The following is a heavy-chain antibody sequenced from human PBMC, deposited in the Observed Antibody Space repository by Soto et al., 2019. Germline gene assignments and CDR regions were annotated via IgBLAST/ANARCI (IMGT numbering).Heavy chain of an antibody. CDR2: IYYSGST. D-gene: IGHD3-22*01. V-gene: IGHV4-31*03. CDR3: ARGRITMIVDAFDI. J-gene: IGHJ3*02. CDR1: GGSISSGGYY. Sequence: PSETLSLTCTVSGGSISSGGYYWSWIRQHPGKGLEWIGYIYYSGSTYYNPSLKSRVTISVDTSKNQFSLKLSSVTAADTAVYYCARGRITMIVDAFDIWGQGTMVTVSS.